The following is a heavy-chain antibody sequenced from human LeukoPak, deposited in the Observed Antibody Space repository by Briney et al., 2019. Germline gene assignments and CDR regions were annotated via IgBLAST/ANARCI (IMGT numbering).Heavy chain of an antibody. V-gene: IGHV3-64*01. CDR3: ATTGTTGNANDY. D-gene: IGHD1-7*01. J-gene: IGHJ4*02. CDR1: GFTFSSYA. Sequence: GESLKISCAASGFTFSSYAMHWVRQAPGKGLEYVSAISSNGGSTYYANSVKGRFTISRDNSKNTLYLQMGSLRAEDMAVYYCATTGTTGNANDYWGQGTLVTISS. CDR2: ISSNGGST.